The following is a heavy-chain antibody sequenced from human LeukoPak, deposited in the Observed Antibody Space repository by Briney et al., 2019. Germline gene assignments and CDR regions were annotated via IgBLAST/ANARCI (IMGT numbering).Heavy chain of an antibody. D-gene: IGHD6-19*01. V-gene: IGHV3-64*01. J-gene: IGHJ3*02. Sequence: GGSLRLSCAASGFTFSSYAMHWVRQAPGKGLEYVSAISSNGGSTYYANPVKGRFTISRGNSENTLYLQMGSLRAEDMAVYYCARGLGPGYSSGWYLGDAFDIWGQGTMVTVSS. CDR1: GFTFSSYA. CDR3: ARGLGPGYSSGWYLGDAFDI. CDR2: ISSNGGST.